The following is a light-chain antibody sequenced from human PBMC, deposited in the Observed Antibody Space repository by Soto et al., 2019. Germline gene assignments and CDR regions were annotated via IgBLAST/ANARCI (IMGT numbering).Light chain of an antibody. CDR1: QSVSSSR. CDR2: GAS. CDR3: QQYGSSPLT. V-gene: IGKV3-20*01. J-gene: IGKJ4*01. Sequence: EIVLTLSPGTLSLSPGERATLSCRASQSVSSSRLAWYRQKPGQAPRLLIYGASSRATGIPDRFSGSWSGTDFTVTISILEPEYVAVYYCQQYGSSPLTFGGGTKVDIK.